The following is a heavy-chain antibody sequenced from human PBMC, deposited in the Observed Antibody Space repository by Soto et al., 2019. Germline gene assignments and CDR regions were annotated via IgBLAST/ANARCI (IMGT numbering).Heavy chain of an antibody. V-gene: IGHV4-34*01. CDR3: ARDCSGGSCYPNYYYYGMDV. J-gene: IGHJ6*02. CDR2: INHSGST. D-gene: IGHD2-15*01. CDR1: GGSFSGYY. Sequence: SETLSLTCAVYGGSFSGYYWSWIRQPPGKGLEWIGEINHSGSTNYNPSLKSRVTISVDTSKNQFSLKLSSVTAADTAVYYCARDCSGGSCYPNYYYYGMDVWGQGTTVTVSS.